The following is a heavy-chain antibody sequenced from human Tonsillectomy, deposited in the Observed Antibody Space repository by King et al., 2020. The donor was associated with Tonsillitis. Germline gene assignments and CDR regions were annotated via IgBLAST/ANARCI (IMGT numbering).Heavy chain of an antibody. D-gene: IGHD2-21*02. CDR1: GYSFTSYW. CDR2: IYPGDSDT. J-gene: IGHJ4*02. CDR3: ARPRHCGGDCYSHYYFDY. V-gene: IGHV5-51*01. Sequence: VQLVESGAEVKKPGESLKISCKGSGYSFTSYWIGWVRQMPGKGLEWMGFIYPGDSDTRYSPSFQGQVTISADKSISTAYLQWSSLKASDTAMYYGARPRHCGGDCYSHYYFDYWGQGTLVTVSS.